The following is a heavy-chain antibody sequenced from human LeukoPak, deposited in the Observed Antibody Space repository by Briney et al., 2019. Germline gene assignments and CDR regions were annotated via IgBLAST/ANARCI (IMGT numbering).Heavy chain of an antibody. CDR3: ARRVTGDYFDY. CDR1: GYTFTDYY. Sequence: ASVKVSCKASGYTFTDYYMHWVRQAPGQGLEWMGWINPHSAGTNYAQKFQGRVTMTRDTSISTAYLELSRLKSDDTAVFYCARRVTGDYFDYWGQGALVTVSS. J-gene: IGHJ4*02. D-gene: IGHD2-21*02. CDR2: INPHSAGT. V-gene: IGHV1-2*02.